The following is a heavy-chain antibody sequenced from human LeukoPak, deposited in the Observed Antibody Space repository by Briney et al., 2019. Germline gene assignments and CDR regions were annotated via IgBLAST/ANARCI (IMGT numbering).Heavy chain of an antibody. CDR2: IKEDGSEK. J-gene: IGHJ4*02. D-gene: IGHD4-17*01. Sequence: PGGSLRLSCAVSGFTFSSYWMTWVRQAPGKGLEWVANIKEDGSEKYCAGSVKGRFTISRDNAKNSLYLQMSRLRGEDTGEYYCARGYGDNTFDYWGQGTLVTVSS. V-gene: IGHV3-7*01. CDR3: ARGYGDNTFDY. CDR1: GFTFSSYW.